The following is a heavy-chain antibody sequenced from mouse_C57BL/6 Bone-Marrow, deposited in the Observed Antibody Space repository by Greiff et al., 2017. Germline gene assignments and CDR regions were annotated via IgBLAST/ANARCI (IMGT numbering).Heavy chain of an antibody. D-gene: IGHD1-1*01. CDR1: GYTFTRYW. CDR2: IDPSDSYT. CDR3: ARGNYYGSSSVAY. V-gene: IGHV1-69*01. J-gene: IGHJ3*01. Sequence: VKLQQPGAELVMPGASVKLSCKASGYTFTRYWMNWVKQRPGQGLEWLGEIDPSDSYTNYNQKFKGKSTWTVDRTSSTAYMQLSSLTSEDSAVYYCARGNYYGSSSVAYWGQGTRVTVSA.